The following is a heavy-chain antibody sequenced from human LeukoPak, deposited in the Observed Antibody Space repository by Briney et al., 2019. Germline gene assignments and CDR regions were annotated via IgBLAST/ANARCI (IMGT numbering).Heavy chain of an antibody. Sequence: ASVKVSCKASGYTFTSYGISWVRQAPGQGLEWMGIIHPSGGSTSYAQKFQGRVTMTRDTSTSTVYMELSGLRSEDTAVYYCARATDYIWGSYDYWGQGTLVTVSS. CDR3: ARATDYIWGSYDY. CDR1: GYTFTSYG. V-gene: IGHV1-46*01. CDR2: IHPSGGST. J-gene: IGHJ4*02. D-gene: IGHD3-16*01.